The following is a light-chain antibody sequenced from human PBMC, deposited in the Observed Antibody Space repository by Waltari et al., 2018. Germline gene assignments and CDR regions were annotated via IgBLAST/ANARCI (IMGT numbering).Light chain of an antibody. CDR2: DAA. V-gene: IGKV3-20*01. CDR3: QKYGTLPAT. J-gene: IGKJ1*01. Sequence: VLTQSPGTLSLSRGDRAPHPGRARLSVRRTLAWYQQKPGQAPRLLIYDAATRATGIPDRFSGSWCGTDFSLTISRQEPEDFAVYYCQKYGTLPATFGQGTTVEIK. CDR1: LSVRRT.